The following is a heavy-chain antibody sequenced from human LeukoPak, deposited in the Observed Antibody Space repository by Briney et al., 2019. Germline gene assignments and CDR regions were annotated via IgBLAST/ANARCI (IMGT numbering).Heavy chain of an antibody. Sequence: ASVKVSCKASGYTFTSYYMHWVRQAPGQGPEWMGVISPSGGSTTYAQKFQGRVTLTRDMSTSTDYLELSSLRSEDTAVYYCARAGYYGSGSYYNVHYYYYYMDVWGKGTTVTISS. CDR2: ISPSGGST. D-gene: IGHD3-10*01. CDR1: GYTFTSYY. V-gene: IGHV1-46*01. J-gene: IGHJ6*03. CDR3: ARAGYYGSGSYYNVHYYYYYMDV.